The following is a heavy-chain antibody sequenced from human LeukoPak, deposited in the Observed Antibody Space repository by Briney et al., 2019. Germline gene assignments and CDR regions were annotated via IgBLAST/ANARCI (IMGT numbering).Heavy chain of an antibody. CDR2: IIPIFGTA. Sequence: SVKVSCKASGGTFSSYAISWVRQAPGQGLEWMGGIIPIFGTANYAQKFRGRVTITTDESTSTAYMELSSLRSEDTAVYYCARYYPPRYYFDYWGQGTLVTVSS. CDR1: GGTFSSYA. D-gene: IGHD3-10*01. V-gene: IGHV1-69*05. J-gene: IGHJ4*02. CDR3: ARYYPPRYYFDY.